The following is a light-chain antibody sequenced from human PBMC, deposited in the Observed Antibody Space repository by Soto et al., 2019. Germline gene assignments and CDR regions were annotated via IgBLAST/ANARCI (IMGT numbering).Light chain of an antibody. CDR3: CSYATPRL. V-gene: IGLV2-23*02. CDR1: SSDVGSYNL. J-gene: IGLJ2*01. CDR2: EVS. Sequence: QSALTQPASVSGSPGQSITISCTGTSSDVGSYNLVSWYQQHPGKAPKLMIYEVSERPSGVSNRFSGSKSGNTASLTISGLQAEDAADYYCCSYATPRLFGGGTKVTVL.